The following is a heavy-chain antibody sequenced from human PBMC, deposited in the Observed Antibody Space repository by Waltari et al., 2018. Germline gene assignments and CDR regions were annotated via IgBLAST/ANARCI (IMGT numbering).Heavy chain of an antibody. CDR1: GFSFNNYA. D-gene: IGHD2-8*02. CDR2: VGHDGSYK. Sequence: QVHLVESGGGVVQPGGSLRLSCAASGFSFNNYAMHWVRQAPGKGVEWVAVVGHDGSYKFYADSVKGRFTISRDNSKNTLYFQMNSLRAEDTAMYYCAKDGSASRLVRYYLDHWGPGTLVTVSS. J-gene: IGHJ4*02. V-gene: IGHV3-33*06. CDR3: AKDGSASRLVRYYLDH.